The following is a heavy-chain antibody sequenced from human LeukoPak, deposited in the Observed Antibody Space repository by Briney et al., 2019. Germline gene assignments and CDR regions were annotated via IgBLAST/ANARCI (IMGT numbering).Heavy chain of an antibody. D-gene: IGHD3-16*01. Sequence: KSSETLSLTCTVSDDSMSSFYWSWIRQPPGKGPEWIAYIYSTGATSYNPSLRSRVSISLDTSKSHFSLKLRSVTVAGTAVYFCARLKMGAYFDLWGRGTLVTVSS. V-gene: IGHV4-59*08. CDR3: ARLKMGAYFDL. CDR2: IYSTGAT. J-gene: IGHJ2*01. CDR1: DDSMSSFY.